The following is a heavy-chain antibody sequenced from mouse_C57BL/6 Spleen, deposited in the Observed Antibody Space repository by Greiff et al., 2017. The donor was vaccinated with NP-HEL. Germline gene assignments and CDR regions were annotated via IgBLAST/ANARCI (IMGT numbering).Heavy chain of an antibody. D-gene: IGHD2-3*01. CDR2: IDPSDSET. CDR3: ARLNGYYRDY. J-gene: IGHJ2*01. V-gene: IGHV1-52*01. CDR1: GYTFTSYW. Sequence: QVQLQQPGAELVRPGSSVKLSCKASGYTFTSYWMHWVKQRPIQGLEWIGNIDPSDSETHYNQKFKDKATLTVDKSSSTAYMQLSSLTSEDSAVYYCARLNGYYRDYWGQGTTLTVSS.